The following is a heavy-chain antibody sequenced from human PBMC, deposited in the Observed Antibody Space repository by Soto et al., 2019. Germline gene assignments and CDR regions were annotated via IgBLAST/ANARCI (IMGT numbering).Heavy chain of an antibody. D-gene: IGHD2-2*01. V-gene: IGHV4-59*01. J-gene: IGHJ5*02. Sequence: SETLSLTCTVSGGSISSYYWSWIRQPPGKGLEWIGYIYYIGGTNYNPSLKSRVTISVDTSKNQFSLKLSSVTAADTAVYYCARGLRRQLLNWFDPWGQGTLVTVSS. CDR3: ARGLRRQLLNWFDP. CDR2: IYYIGGT. CDR1: GGSISSYY.